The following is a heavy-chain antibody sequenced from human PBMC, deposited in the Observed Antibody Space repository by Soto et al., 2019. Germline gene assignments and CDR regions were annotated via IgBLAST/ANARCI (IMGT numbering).Heavy chain of an antibody. CDR3: TSSYYDLMNDNYFGMDV. CDR2: IIPNFGTP. V-gene: IGHV1-69*01. J-gene: IGHJ6*02. Sequence: QVQLVQSGAEVKKPGSSVKVSCKVSGGTFSSYSVAWVRQAPGQGLEWMGGIIPNFGTPNYAEKFQGRLAIIADESTSTVYMELASLRSEDSAKYYCTSSYYDLMNDNYFGMDVWDQGTTVSVSS. D-gene: IGHD3-9*01. CDR1: GGTFSSYS.